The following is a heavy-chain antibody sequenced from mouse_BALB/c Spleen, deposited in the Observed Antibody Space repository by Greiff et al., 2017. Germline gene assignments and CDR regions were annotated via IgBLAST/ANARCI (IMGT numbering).Heavy chain of an antibody. CDR1: GYTFSSYW. J-gene: IGHJ3*01. D-gene: IGHD2-10*02. CDR3: ARPYGNYHVFAY. V-gene: IGHV1-9*01. CDR2: ILPGSGST. Sequence: QVQLKESGAELMKPGASVKISCKATGYTFSSYWIEWVKQRPGHGLEWIGEILPGSGSTNYNEKFKGKATFTADTSSNTAYMQLSSLTSEDSAVYYCARPYGNYHVFAYWGQGTLVTVSA.